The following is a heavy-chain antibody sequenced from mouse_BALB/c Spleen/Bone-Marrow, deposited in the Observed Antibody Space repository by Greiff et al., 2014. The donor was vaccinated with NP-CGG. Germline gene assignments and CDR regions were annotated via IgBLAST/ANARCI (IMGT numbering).Heavy chain of an antibody. D-gene: IGHD1-3*01. CDR3: IRGGDSYIWFAY. CDR1: GFNIQDTY. J-gene: IGHJ3*01. V-gene: IGHV14-3*02. CDR2: IDPANTYT. Sequence: VQLQQSGADLVKPGASVKLSCTASGFNIQDTYLHWVKQRPEQGLEWIGRIDPANTYTQYDPKFQDKATISADTSSNTAYLQLSSLTSDDTAVYYCIRGGDSYIWFAYWGHGTLVTVSA.